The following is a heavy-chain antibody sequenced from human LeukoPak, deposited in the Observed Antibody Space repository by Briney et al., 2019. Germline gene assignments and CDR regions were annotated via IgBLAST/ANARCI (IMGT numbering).Heavy chain of an antibody. CDR2: IWYDGSNK. D-gene: IGHD3-10*01. Sequence: GGSLRLSCAASGFTFSSYGMHWVRQAPGKGLEWVAVIWYDGSNKYYADSVKGRFTISRDNSKNTLYLQMNSLRAEDTAVYYCARGADRGPFDYWGQGTLVTVSS. CDR3: ARGADRGPFDY. CDR1: GFTFSSYG. V-gene: IGHV3-33*01. J-gene: IGHJ4*02.